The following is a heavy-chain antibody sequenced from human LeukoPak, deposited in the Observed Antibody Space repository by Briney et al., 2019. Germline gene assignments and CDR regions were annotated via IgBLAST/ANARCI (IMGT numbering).Heavy chain of an antibody. J-gene: IGHJ6*02. D-gene: IGHD3-10*01. CDR1: EFTFSNYA. CDR2: ISVTAVDI. V-gene: IGHV3-23*01. Sequence: GGSLRLSCAAYEFTFSNYALTWVRQAPGKGLEWVSSISVTAVDINYADSVKGRFTISRDNSKNTLYLQMNSLRAEDTAVYYCAKDIIAYSSGSYSYGMDVWGQGTTVTVSS. CDR3: AKDIIAYSSGSYSYGMDV.